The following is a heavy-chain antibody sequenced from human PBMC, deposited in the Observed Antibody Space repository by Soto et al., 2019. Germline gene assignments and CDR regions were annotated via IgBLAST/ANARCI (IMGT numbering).Heavy chain of an antibody. CDR2: IYPSNSHT. CDR3: ARPGGRDASGYYGGRDVLDF. J-gene: IGHJ3*01. D-gene: IGHD3-22*01. Sequence: GESLKISCKGSGYTFTNYWIGWVRQMPGKGLEWMGIIYPSNSHTRYSPSFQGQVTISADKSISTAYLQWSSLKASDTAMYYRARPGGRDASGYYGGRDVLDFWGQGTMVTVSS. V-gene: IGHV5-51*01. CDR1: GYTFTNYW.